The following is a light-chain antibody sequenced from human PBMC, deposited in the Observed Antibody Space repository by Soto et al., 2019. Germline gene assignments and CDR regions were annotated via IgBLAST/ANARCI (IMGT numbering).Light chain of an antibody. CDR1: QSVFYSSDNKNY. J-gene: IGKJ1*01. CDR3: QQYFSVPPWT. CDR2: WAS. V-gene: IGKV4-1*01. Sequence: DIVMTQSPDFLAVSLGERATINCKSSQSVFYSSDNKNYLAWYQQKPGQPPKLLIYWASTRESGVPDRFSGSGSGTDFTLTISSLQAEDVALYYCQQYFSVPPWTFAQGTKVEI.